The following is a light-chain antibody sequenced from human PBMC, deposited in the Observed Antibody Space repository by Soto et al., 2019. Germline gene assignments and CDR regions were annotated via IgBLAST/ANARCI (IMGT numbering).Light chain of an antibody. CDR2: DAS. Sequence: EIGLTQSQATLSLSPGERATLSCRASQSVSSYLAWYQQKPGQAPRLLIYDASNRATGIPARFSGSGSGTDFTLPISSLEPEYCAVYDCQQRSNWPPITFGQGTRLEIK. V-gene: IGKV3-11*01. CDR3: QQRSNWPPIT. J-gene: IGKJ5*01. CDR1: QSVSSY.